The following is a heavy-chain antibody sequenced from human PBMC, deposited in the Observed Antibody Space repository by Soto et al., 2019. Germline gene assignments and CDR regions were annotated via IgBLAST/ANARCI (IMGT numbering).Heavy chain of an antibody. J-gene: IGHJ6*02. CDR2: IIPIFGTA. D-gene: IGHD5-18*01. Sequence: QVQLVQSGAEVKKPGSSVQVSCKASVCTFSSYAISWVRQAPGQGLEWMGGIIPIFGTANYAQKFQGRVTITADESTSTAYMELISLRSEDTAVYYCGGYSYGYSVGMDVWGQGTTVTVSS. CDR1: VCTFSSYA. V-gene: IGHV1-69*01. CDR3: GGYSYGYSVGMDV.